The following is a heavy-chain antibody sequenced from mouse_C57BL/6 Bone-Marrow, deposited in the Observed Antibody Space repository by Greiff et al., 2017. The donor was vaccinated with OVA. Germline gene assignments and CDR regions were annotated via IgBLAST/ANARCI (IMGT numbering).Heavy chain of an antibody. V-gene: IGHV1-7*01. D-gene: IGHD1-1*01. CDR3: ARLGYYGSSFFDY. CDR1: GYTFTSYW. CDR2: ISPSSGST. J-gene: IGHJ2*01. Sequence: VQLQQSGAELAKPGASVKLSCKASGYTFTSYWMHWVQQRPGQGLEWIGYISPSSGSTKYNQKFKDKATLTADKASSTAYMQLSSLTYEDSAGYYCARLGYYGSSFFDYWGQGTTLTVSS.